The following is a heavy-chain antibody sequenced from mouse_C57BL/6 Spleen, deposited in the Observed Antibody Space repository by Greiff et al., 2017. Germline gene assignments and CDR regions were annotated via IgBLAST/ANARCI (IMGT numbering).Heavy chain of an antibody. CDR1: GYTFTSYW. D-gene: IGHD1-1*01. CDR3: ARWDYYGSSWYFDV. V-gene: IGHV1-72*01. CDR2: IYPNSGGT. Sequence: VQLQQPGAELVKPGASVKLSCKASGYTFTSYWMHWVKQRPGRGLEWIGRIYPNSGGTKYNEKFKSKATLTVDKPSSTAYMQLSSLTSEDSAVXYCARWDYYGSSWYFDVWGTGTTVTVSS. J-gene: IGHJ1*03.